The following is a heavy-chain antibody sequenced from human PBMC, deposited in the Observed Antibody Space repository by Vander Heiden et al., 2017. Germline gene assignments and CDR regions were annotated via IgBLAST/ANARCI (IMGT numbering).Heavy chain of an antibody. D-gene: IGHD3-16*01. V-gene: IGHV3-64D*06. Sequence: ERKLVEFGGGWVPREGALRLPCSASGFHVGPSAMTWVRQARGKGLDYVSGISTNGGSLSYSDSVKGRFTISRDNSRNTLYLELSSLRDEDTALYYCVKTRGLSYGLSGGAAFDVWGQGTMVTVSS. CDR1: GFHVGPSA. CDR3: VKTRGLSYGLSGGAAFDV. CDR2: ISTNGGSL. J-gene: IGHJ3*01.